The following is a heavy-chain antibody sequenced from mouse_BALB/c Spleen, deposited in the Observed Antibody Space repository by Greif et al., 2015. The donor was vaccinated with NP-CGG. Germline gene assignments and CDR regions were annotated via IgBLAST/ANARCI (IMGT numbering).Heavy chain of an antibody. V-gene: IGHV14-3*02. CDR3: ARSHYYGYVGFDY. Sequence: VQLQQSGAELVKPGASVKLSCTASGFNIKDTYMHWVKQRPEQGLEWIGRIDPANGNTKYDPKFQGKATITADTSSNTAYLQLGSLTSEDTAVYYCARSHYYGYVGFDYWGQGTTLTVSS. D-gene: IGHD1-2*01. CDR2: IDPANGNT. CDR1: GFNIKDTY. J-gene: IGHJ2*01.